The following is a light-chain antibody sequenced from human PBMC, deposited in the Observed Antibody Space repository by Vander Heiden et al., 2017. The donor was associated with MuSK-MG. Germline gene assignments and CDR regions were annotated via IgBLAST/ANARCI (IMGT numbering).Light chain of an antibody. CDR1: SSNLGSNY. CDR2: DTN. J-gene: IGLJ2*01. CDR3: AAWDDSLTAVL. Sequence: QSVLTQPPSASGTPGPRVTISCSGSSSNLGSNYVYWYQQFPGTAPKLLIYDTNQRPSGVPDRFSGSKSGTSASLAISGLRSDDESDYYCAAWDDSLTAVLFGGGTKLTVL. V-gene: IGLV1-47*02.